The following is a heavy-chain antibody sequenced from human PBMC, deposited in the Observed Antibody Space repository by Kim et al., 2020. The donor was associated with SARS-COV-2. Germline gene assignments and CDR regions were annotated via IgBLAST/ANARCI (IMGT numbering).Heavy chain of an antibody. CDR3: ARLAVVVPAANAYAFDI. V-gene: IGHV4-59*08. Sequence: SETLSLTCTVSGGSISSYYWSWIRQPPGKGLEWIGYIYYSGSTNYNPSLKSRVTISVDTSKNQFSLKLSSVTAADTAVYYCARLAVVVPAANAYAFDIWGQGTMVTVSS. D-gene: IGHD2-2*01. CDR2: IYYSGST. J-gene: IGHJ3*02. CDR1: GGSISSYY.